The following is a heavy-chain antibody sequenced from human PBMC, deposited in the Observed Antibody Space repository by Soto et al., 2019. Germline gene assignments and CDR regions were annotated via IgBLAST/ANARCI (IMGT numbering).Heavy chain of an antibody. Sequence: QVQLQESGPGLVKPSQTLSLTCTVSGGSISSGGYYWSWIRQHPGKGLEWIGYIYYSGSTYYNPSLKGRVTISVDPSQNPFSLMLSSVTAADTAVYYCARGVLRWFGELLQGPSSFDYWGQGTLVTVSS. CDR1: GGSISSGGYY. V-gene: IGHV4-31*03. J-gene: IGHJ4*02. CDR3: ARGVLRWFGELLQGPSSFDY. D-gene: IGHD3-10*01. CDR2: IYYSGST.